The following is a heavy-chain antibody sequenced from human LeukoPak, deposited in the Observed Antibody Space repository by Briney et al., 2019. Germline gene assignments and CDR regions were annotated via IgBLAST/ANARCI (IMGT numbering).Heavy chain of an antibody. CDR2: IYYSGST. D-gene: IGHD3-22*01. CDR3: AREMVRSKHYYDSSGYSD. Sequence: PSETLSLTCTVSGGSISSGGYYWSWIRQHPGEGLEWIGYIYYSGSTYYNPSLKSRVTISVDTSKNQFSLKLSSVTAADTVVYYCAREMVRSKHYYDSSGYSDWGQGTLVTVSS. CDR1: GGSISSGGYY. V-gene: IGHV4-31*03. J-gene: IGHJ4*02.